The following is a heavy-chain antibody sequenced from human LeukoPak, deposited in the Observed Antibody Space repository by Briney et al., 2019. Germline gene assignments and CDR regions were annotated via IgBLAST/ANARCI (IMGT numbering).Heavy chain of an antibody. Sequence: ETLSLTSTVPGGSIYSHLWSWIRQPPGKGQERSGYIFYTGSTTYNPSLNSRVTISVATLKNQFSLKLNSVTAAATAVYYCARGSNWFDPWGQGTLVTVSS. CDR1: GGSIYSHL. J-gene: IGHJ5*02. CDR3: ARGSNWFDP. CDR2: IFYTGST. V-gene: IGHV4-59*11.